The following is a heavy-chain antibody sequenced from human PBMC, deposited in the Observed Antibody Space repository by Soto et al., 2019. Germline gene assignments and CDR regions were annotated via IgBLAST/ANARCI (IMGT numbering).Heavy chain of an antibody. D-gene: IGHD4-17*01. CDR1: GGSISDSSHY. Sequence: SLTCTVSGGSISDSSHYWAWIRQPPGKGLEWIATINYSGRTYYNPSLRSRVTISVDTSRDQFSLNLNSVTAADTAVYYCARHFGNYGDWAFDFWGQGTLVTVSS. V-gene: IGHV4-39*01. J-gene: IGHJ4*02. CDR3: ARHFGNYGDWAFDF. CDR2: INYSGRT.